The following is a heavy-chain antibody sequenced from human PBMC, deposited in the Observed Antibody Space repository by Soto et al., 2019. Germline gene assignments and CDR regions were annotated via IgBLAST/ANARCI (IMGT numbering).Heavy chain of an antibody. D-gene: IGHD5-12*01. CDR1: GYTFTSYG. CDR2: ISAYNGNT. CDR3: ARDKPNSGYDYYCCYYGMGV. V-gene: IGHV1-18*01. J-gene: IGHJ6*02. Sequence: QVQLVQSGAEVKKPGASVKVSCKASGYTFTSYGISWVRQAPGQGLERMGWISAYNGNTNYAQKLQGRVTMTTDTSTSTASMGLRSLRSDDPAGYYCARDKPNSGYDYYCCYYGMGVWGQGTTVTVSS.